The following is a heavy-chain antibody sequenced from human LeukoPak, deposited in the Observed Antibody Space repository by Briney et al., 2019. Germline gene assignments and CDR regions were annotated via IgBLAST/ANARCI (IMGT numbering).Heavy chain of an antibody. CDR2: IYYSVST. J-gene: IGHJ6*04. D-gene: IGHD3-10*01. CDR3: ARGRMVRGVITSHYYYYGMDV. Sequence: PSETLSLTCTVSGGSISSYYWSWIRQPPGKGLEWIGYIYYSVSTNYNPSLKSRVTISVDTSKNQFSMKLSSVTAADTAVYYCARGRMVRGVITSHYYYYGMDVWGKGTTVTVSS. V-gene: IGHV4-59*01. CDR1: GGSISSYY.